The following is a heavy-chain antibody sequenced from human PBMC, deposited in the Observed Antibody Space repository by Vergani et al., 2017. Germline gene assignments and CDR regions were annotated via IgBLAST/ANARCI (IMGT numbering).Heavy chain of an antibody. J-gene: IGHJ6*02. Sequence: EVQLLESGGGLAQPGGSLRLSCAASGFTFRNYAMTWVRQAPGKGLEWVSIISDNGGTTYYADSVKGRFTISRDNAKNSLYLQMNSLRAEDTAVYYCARDLYYGSGSYHLVYYYYGMDVWGQGTTVTVSS. V-gene: IGHV3-23*01. CDR1: GFTFRNYA. CDR3: ARDLYYGSGSYHLVYYYYGMDV. CDR2: ISDNGGTT. D-gene: IGHD3-10*01.